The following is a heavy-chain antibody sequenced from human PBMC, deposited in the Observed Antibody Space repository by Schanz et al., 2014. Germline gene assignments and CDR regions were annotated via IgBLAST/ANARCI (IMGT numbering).Heavy chain of an antibody. J-gene: IGHJ4*02. D-gene: IGHD3-10*01. CDR2: ISGGGGSA. CDR1: GFTFNNYD. V-gene: IGHV3-23*04. CDR3: AKDFTGSGIFFNW. Sequence: EVQLVESGGGLVQPGGSLRLSCAASGFTFNNYDINWVRLVPGKGLECVSGISGGGGSAYYADSVKGRFTISRDNSKNTLYLQMYSLRGDDTAIYYCAKDFTGSGIFFNWWGQGTLVTVSS.